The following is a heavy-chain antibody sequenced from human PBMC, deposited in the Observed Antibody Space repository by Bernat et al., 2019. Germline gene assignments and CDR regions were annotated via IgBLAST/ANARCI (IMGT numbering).Heavy chain of an antibody. V-gene: IGHV3-30*01. CDR1: GFTFSSYA. J-gene: IGHJ4*02. CDR3: ARDTIAVAHTYFDY. Sequence: VERVESGGGVVRPGRSLRLSCAASGFTFSSYAMHWVRQAPGKGLEWVAVISYDGSNKYYADSVKGRFTISRVNSKNTLYLQRNSRRAGDTAVYYCARDTIAVAHTYFDYWGQGTLVTVSS. D-gene: IGHD6-19*01. CDR2: ISYDGSNK.